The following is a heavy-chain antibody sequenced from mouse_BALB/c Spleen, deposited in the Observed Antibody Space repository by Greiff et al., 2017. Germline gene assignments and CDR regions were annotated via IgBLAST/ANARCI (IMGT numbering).Heavy chain of an antibody. D-gene: IGHD1-1*01. V-gene: IGHV1S56*01. CDR1: GYTFTSYY. Sequence: VQLHQSGPELVKPGASVRISCKASGYTFTSYYIHWVKQRPGQGLEWIGWIYPGNVNTKYNEKFKGKATLTADKSSSTAYMQLSSLTSEDSAVYFGARRRTTVEGAWFADWGQGTLVTVSA. CDR2: IYPGNVNT. J-gene: IGHJ3*01. CDR3: ARRRTTVEGAWFAD.